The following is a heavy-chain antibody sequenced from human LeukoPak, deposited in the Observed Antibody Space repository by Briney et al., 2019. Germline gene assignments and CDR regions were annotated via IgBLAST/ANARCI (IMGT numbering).Heavy chain of an antibody. CDR1: GFTFSSYW. Sequence: GGSLRLSCAASGFTFSSYWMSWVRQAPGKGLEWVANIKQDGSEKYYVDSVKGRFTISRDNAKNSLYLQMNSLRAEDTAVYCCARTRIHYGGYFDYWGQGTLVTVSS. D-gene: IGHD4-23*01. CDR2: IKQDGSEK. CDR3: ARTRIHYGGYFDY. J-gene: IGHJ4*02. V-gene: IGHV3-7*01.